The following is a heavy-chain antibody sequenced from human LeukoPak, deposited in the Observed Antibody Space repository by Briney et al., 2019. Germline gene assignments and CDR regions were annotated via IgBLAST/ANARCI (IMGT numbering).Heavy chain of an antibody. V-gene: IGHV3-9*01. CDR3: AKAAADWYFDV. D-gene: IGHD6-25*01. CDR2: ISWNSGTK. J-gene: IGHJ2*01. Sequence: GRSLRLSCVASGFNFNDYAMHWVRQAPGKGLEGVSGISWNSGTKDYADSVKGRFIISRDYAQRSLFLQMNSLATEDTAFYYCAKAAADWYFDVWGRGTLVTVSS. CDR1: GFNFNDYA.